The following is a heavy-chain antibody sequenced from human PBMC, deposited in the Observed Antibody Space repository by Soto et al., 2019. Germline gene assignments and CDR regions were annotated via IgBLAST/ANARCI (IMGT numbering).Heavy chain of an antibody. V-gene: IGHV3-30*03. J-gene: IGHJ5*02. Sequence: PGGSLRLSCAASGFTFSNYAMHWVRQAPGKGPEWVAAISYDGRNKYYADSVKGRFTISRDNSRNTLDLQMNSLGAEDTAVYYCARSPTRTNYPDYFAPWGQGTXVPVSS. CDR3: ARSPTRTNYPDYFAP. D-gene: IGHD4-4*01. CDR1: GFTFSNYA. CDR2: ISYDGRNK.